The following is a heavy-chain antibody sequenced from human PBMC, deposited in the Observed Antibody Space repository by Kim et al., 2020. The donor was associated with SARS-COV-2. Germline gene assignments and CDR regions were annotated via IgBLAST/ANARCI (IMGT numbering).Heavy chain of an antibody. J-gene: IGHJ3*01. CDR3: VKDLNFGGIDAFDV. V-gene: IGHV3-64D*09. D-gene: IGHD3-10*01. Sequence: YADSVKDRFTISRDNSKITLYLQMSSLRADDTAVYYCVKDLNFGGIDAFDVWGQGTMVTVSS.